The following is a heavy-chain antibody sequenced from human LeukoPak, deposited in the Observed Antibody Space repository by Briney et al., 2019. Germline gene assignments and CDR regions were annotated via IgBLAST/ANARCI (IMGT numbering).Heavy chain of an antibody. J-gene: IGHJ5*02. CDR1: GGSFSGYY. CDR2: IYHSGST. D-gene: IGHD1-26*01. V-gene: IGHV4-34*01. CDR3: AKASVGARFFDP. Sequence: SETLSLTCAVYGGSFSGYYWSWIRQPPGKGLEWIGEIYHSGSTNYNPSLKSRVTISVDKSKNQFSLKLSSVTAADTAVYYCAKASVGARFFDPWGQGTLVTVSS.